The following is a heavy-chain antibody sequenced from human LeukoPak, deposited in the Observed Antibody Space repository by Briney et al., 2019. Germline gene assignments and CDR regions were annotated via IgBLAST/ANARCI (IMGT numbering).Heavy chain of an antibody. CDR1: GGSFSGYY. D-gene: IGHD2-15*01. CDR2: INHSGST. Sequence: PSETLSLTCAVYGGSFSGYYWGWIRQPPGKGRQWIGEINHSGSTNYNPSLKSRVTISLDTSKNQFSLKLSSVTAADTAVYYCATSGGPINWFDPWGQGTLVTVSS. V-gene: IGHV4-34*01. CDR3: ATSGGPINWFDP. J-gene: IGHJ5*02.